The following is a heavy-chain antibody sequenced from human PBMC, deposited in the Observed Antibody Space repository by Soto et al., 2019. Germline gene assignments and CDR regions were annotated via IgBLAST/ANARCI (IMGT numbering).Heavy chain of an antibody. CDR1: GYTFTSYA. CDR3: ARGIVVVPAAPMGY. CDR2: INAGNGNT. D-gene: IGHD2-2*01. V-gene: IGHV1-3*01. J-gene: IGHJ4*02. Sequence: QVQLVQSGAEVKKPGASVKVSRKASGYTFTSYAMHWVRQAPGQRLEWMGWINAGNGNTKYSQKFQGRVTITRDTSASTAYMELSSLRSEDTAVYYCARGIVVVPAAPMGYWGQGTLVTVSS.